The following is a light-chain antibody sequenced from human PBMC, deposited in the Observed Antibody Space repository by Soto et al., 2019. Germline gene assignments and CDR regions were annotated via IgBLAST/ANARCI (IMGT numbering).Light chain of an antibody. Sequence: QSVLTQPASVSGSPGQSITISCTGTSSDVGGYNYVPWYQQHPGKAPKLMIYEVSNRPSGVSNRFSGSKSGNTASLTISGLQAEDEADYYCSSYTSFSSRVFGTGTKVTVL. CDR3: SSYTSFSSRV. V-gene: IGLV2-14*01. CDR1: SSDVGGYNY. J-gene: IGLJ1*01. CDR2: EVS.